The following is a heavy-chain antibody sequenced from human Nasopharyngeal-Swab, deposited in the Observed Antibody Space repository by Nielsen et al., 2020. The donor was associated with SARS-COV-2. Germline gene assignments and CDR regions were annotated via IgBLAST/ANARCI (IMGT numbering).Heavy chain of an antibody. V-gene: IGHV4-34*01. D-gene: IGHD6-19*01. Sequence: SETLSLTCAVYGGSFSGYYWSWIRQPPGKGLEWIGEINHSGSTNYNPSLKSRVTISVDTSKNQFSLKLSSVTAADTAVYYCARDSSGWVYGMDVWGQGTTVTVSS. CDR2: INHSGST. J-gene: IGHJ6*02. CDR3: ARDSSGWVYGMDV. CDR1: GGSFSGYY.